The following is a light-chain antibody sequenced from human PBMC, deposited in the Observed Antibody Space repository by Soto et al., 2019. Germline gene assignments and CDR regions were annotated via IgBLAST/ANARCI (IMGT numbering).Light chain of an antibody. CDR2: KAS. CDR1: QSISSW. V-gene: IGKV1-5*03. J-gene: IGKJ1*01. CDR3: QQYSSPWA. Sequence: DIQMTQSPSTLSTFVGDRVTITCRASQSISSWLAWYQQKPGKAPKLLIYKASSLESGVPSRFSGSGSGTEFTLTISSLQPDDFATYYCQQYSSPWAFGQGTKVEIK.